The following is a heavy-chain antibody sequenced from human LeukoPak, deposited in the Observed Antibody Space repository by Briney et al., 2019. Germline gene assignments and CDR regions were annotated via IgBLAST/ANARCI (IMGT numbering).Heavy chain of an antibody. D-gene: IGHD3-22*01. CDR2: ISSNGGST. V-gene: IGHV3-64*01. CDR1: GFTFSSYA. J-gene: IGHJ4*02. Sequence: PGGSLRLSCAASGFTFSSYAMHWVRQAPGKGLEYVSAISSNGGSTYYANSVKGRFTISRDNSKNTLYLQMNSLRAEDTAVYYCAKTPTYYFDSSVKRYFDYWGQGTLVTVSS. CDR3: AKTPTYYFDSSVKRYFDY.